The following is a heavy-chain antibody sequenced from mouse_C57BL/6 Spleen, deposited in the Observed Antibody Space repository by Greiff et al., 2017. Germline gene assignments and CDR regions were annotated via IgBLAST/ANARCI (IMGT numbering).Heavy chain of an antibody. V-gene: IGHV1-9*01. CDR2: ILPGSGST. Sequence: QVQLQQSGAELMKPGASVKLSCKATGYTFTGYWIEWVKQRPGHGLEWIGEILPGSGSTNYNEKFKGKATLTADTSSNTAYMQLSSLTTEDSAIXYGERGGGFGNDGTSWDYWGQGTTLTVSS. J-gene: IGHJ2*01. D-gene: IGHD2-12*01. CDR3: ERGGGFGNDGTSWDY. CDR1: GYTFTGYW.